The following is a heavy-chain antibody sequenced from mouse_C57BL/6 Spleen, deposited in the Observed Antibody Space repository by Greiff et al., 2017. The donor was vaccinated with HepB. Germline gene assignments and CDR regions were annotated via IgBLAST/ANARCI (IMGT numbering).Heavy chain of an antibody. CDR2: IYPGDGDT. Sequence: QVQLQQSGPELVKPGASVKISCKASGYAFSSSWMNWVKQRPGKGLEWIGRIYPGDGDTNYNGKFKGKATLTADKSSSTAYMQLSSLTSEDSAVYFCAESRYDYPAEFAYWGQGTLVTVSA. CDR1: GYAFSSSW. J-gene: IGHJ3*01. CDR3: AESRYDYPAEFAY. D-gene: IGHD2-4*01. V-gene: IGHV1-82*01.